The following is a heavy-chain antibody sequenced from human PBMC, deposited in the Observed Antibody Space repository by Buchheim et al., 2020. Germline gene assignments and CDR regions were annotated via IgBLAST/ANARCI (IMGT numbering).Heavy chain of an antibody. Sequence: EVQLVESGGGLVQPGGSLRLSCAVSGFTFSSYSMNWVRQAPGKGLGWVSYICSSGSTIYYADSVKGRFTISRDNAKNSLYLQMNSLRDEDTAVYYCTRDRDYGDRPFGYWGQGTL. CDR1: GFTFSSYS. CDR2: ICSSGSTI. CDR3: TRDRDYGDRPFGY. J-gene: IGHJ4*02. V-gene: IGHV3-48*02. D-gene: IGHD4-17*01.